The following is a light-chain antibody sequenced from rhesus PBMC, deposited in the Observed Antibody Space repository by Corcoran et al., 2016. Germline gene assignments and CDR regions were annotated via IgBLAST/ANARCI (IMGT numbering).Light chain of an antibody. V-gene: IGKV1-25*02. CDR2: AAS. J-gene: IGKJ2*01. CDR3: QHYYDNPYS. CDR1: QGISSY. Sequence: DIQMTQSPSSLSASVGDTVTITCRASQGISSYLAWYQQKPGKAPKPLFYAASSLQTGIPSRFSGSGSGTDCTLTISSLQPEDSAAYYCQHYYDNPYSFGQGTKVEIK.